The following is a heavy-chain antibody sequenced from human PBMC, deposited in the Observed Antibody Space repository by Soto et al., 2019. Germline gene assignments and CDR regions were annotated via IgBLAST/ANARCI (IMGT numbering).Heavy chain of an antibody. J-gene: IGHJ4*02. Sequence: ASVKVSCKASGYTFTSYAMHWVRQAPGQRLEWMGWINAGNGNTKYSQKFQGRVTITRDTSPSTAYMELSSLRSEDTAVYYCAREGWGLRHIGDLDYWGQGTLVTVSS. CDR2: INAGNGNT. D-gene: IGHD2-21*02. V-gene: IGHV1-3*01. CDR1: GYTFTSYA. CDR3: AREGWGLRHIGDLDY.